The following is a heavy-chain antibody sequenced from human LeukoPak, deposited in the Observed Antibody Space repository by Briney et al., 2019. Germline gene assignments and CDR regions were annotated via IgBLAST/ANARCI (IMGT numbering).Heavy chain of an antibody. CDR3: ARGDYGDYGKV. J-gene: IGHJ4*02. CDR2: ISAYNGNT. Sequence: ASVKVSCKASGYPFTTYGISWVRQAPGQGLEWMGWISAYNGNTKYTQKLQGRVTMTTDTSTTTAYMELRSLRSDDTAAYYCARGDYGDYGKVWGQGTLVTVSS. D-gene: IGHD4-17*01. CDR1: GYPFTTYG. V-gene: IGHV1-18*01.